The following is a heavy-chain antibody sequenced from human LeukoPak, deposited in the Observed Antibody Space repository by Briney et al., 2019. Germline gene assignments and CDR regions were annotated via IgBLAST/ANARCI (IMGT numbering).Heavy chain of an antibody. J-gene: IGHJ4*02. V-gene: IGHV1-8*01. D-gene: IGHD2-15*01. CDR2: MNPNSGNT. Sequence: ASVTVSCKASGYTFTSYDISWVRQATGQGLEWMGWMNPNSGNTGYAQKFQGRVTMTRNTSISTAYMELSSLRSEDTAVYYCARGYCSGASCYLGYWGQGTLVTVSS. CDR1: GYTFTSYD. CDR3: ARGYCSGASCYLGY.